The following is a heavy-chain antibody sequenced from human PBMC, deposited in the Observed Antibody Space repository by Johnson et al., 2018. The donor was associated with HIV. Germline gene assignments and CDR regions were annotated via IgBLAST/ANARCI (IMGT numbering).Heavy chain of an antibody. D-gene: IGHD2-21*01. CDR3: AKVDCGGDTCAGFDPFNL. CDR1: GFTFRTHW. J-gene: IGHJ3*01. V-gene: IGHV3-74*02. Sequence: MLLVESGGGVVQPGGSLRLSCAASGFTFRTHWMVWVRQVPGKGPVWVARIYNDGSRTSYADSVKGRFTISRDNAKNTVDLQMNSLRVEDTAVYYCAKVDCGGDTCAGFDPFNLWGQGTLVTVSS. CDR2: IYNDGSRT.